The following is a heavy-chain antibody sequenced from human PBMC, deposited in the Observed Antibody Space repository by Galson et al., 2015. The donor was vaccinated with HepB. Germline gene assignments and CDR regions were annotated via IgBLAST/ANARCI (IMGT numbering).Heavy chain of an antibody. CDR2: IFHSGST. J-gene: IGHJ4*02. D-gene: IGHD2-2*01. V-gene: IGHV4-4*02. CDR3: ARERVGGDFDH. CDR1: GGSISSRNW. Sequence: SEILSLTCAVSGGSISSRNWWNWVRQSPGKGLEWIGEIFHSGSTNYNPALKSRVSISVDTSKKQFSLRLSSVTAADTAVYYCARERVGGDFDHWGQGTPVTVSS.